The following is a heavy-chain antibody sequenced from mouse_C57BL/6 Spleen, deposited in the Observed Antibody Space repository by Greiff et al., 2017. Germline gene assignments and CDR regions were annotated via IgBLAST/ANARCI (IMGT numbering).Heavy chain of an antibody. CDR3: ASWGSTMVTTGFAD. Sequence: QVQLQQPGAELVMPGASVKLSCKASGYTFNSYWMHWVKQRPEQGLEWIGEIDPSDSYTNYTPKFQGKSTLTVDKSSSTAYMQLSSLTSEDSAVYYCASWGSTMVTTGFADWGQGTLVTVAA. D-gene: IGHD2-2*01. CDR2: IDPSDSYT. CDR1: GYTFNSYW. V-gene: IGHV1-69*01. J-gene: IGHJ3*01.